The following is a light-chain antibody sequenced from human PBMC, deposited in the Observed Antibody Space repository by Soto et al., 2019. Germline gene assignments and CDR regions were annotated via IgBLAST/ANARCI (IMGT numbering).Light chain of an antibody. CDR3: QHYNSYSEA. J-gene: IGKJ1*01. CDR1: QTISSW. Sequence: DIQMTQSPSTLSGSIGDRVTTTCRASQTISSWLAWYQQKPGKAPKLLIYKASTLKSGVPSRFSGSGSGTEFTLTISSLHPDDFATYYCQHYNSYSEAFGQGTKVDIK. CDR2: KAS. V-gene: IGKV1-5*03.